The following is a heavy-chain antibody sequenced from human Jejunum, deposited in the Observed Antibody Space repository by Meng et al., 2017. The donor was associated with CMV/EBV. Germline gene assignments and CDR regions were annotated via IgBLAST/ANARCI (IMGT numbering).Heavy chain of an antibody. Sequence: SCAAFTFTFITSNLNWVRQAPGKGLVWVSYITGSRSSISYADSVKGRFTISRDNAKTSLYLQMNSLRADDTAVYYCARDWNCDYWSQGALVTVAS. CDR3: ARDWNCDY. V-gene: IGHV3-48*04. CDR2: ITGSRSSI. J-gene: IGHJ4*02. CDR1: TFTFITSN. D-gene: IGHD1-1*01.